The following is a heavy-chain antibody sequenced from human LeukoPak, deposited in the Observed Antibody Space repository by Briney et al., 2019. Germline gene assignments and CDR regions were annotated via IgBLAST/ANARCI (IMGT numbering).Heavy chain of an antibody. CDR3: ARDDSSGYFNWFDP. CDR1: GYTFTSYG. CDR2: INPNSGGT. D-gene: IGHD3-22*01. Sequence: ASVKVSCKASGYTFTSYGISWVRQAPGQGLEWMGWINPNSGGTNYAQKFQGRVTMTRDTSISTAYMELSRLRSDDTAVYYCARDDSSGYFNWFDPWGQGTLVTVSS. J-gene: IGHJ5*02. V-gene: IGHV1-2*02.